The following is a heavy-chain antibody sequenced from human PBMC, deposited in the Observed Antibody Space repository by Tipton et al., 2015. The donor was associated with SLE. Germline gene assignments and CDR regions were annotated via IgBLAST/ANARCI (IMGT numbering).Heavy chain of an antibody. CDR3: ARGFDPSLGSLAWGVYCGMDI. Sequence: GSLRLSCAASGFAFSDFAMSWVRQAPGKGLEWVSGISWNSDIGYADSVKGRFTISRDNAKNSLYLQMNSLRVEDTAVYYCARGFDPSLGSLAWGVYCGMDIWGQGTTVIVSS. CDR1: GFAFSDFA. V-gene: IGHV3-20*04. CDR2: ISWNSDI. D-gene: IGHD5/OR15-5a*01. J-gene: IGHJ6*02.